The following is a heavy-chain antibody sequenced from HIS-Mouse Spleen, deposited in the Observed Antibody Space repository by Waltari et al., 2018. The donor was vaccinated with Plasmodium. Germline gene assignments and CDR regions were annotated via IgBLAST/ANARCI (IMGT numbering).Heavy chain of an antibody. V-gene: IGHV1-2*02. Sequence: QVQLVQSGAEVKKPGASVKVSCKASGYTFTGYYMHWVRQAPGQGLEWMGRINPNSGGTNDAQKCQGRVTMTRDTSISTAYMELSRLRSDDTAVYYCARVLGYKAAAGTFVEYFQHWGQGTLVTVSS. CDR1: GYTFTGYY. J-gene: IGHJ1*01. CDR2: INPNSGGT. D-gene: IGHD6-13*01. CDR3: ARVLGYKAAAGTFVEYFQH.